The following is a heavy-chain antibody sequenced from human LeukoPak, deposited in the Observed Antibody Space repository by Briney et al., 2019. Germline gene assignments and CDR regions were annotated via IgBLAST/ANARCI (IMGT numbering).Heavy chain of an antibody. Sequence: PGGSLRLSCAVSGFTFSNYWMYRVRQAPGKRLVWVARINSDGSSTTYADSVEGRFTISRDNTKSMLHLQMHSLRVDDSAVYFCTRTTTTADWYFDLWGRGTLDTVSS. CDR3: TRTTTTADWYFDL. D-gene: IGHD1-1*01. CDR1: GFTFSNYW. J-gene: IGHJ2*01. CDR2: INSDGSST. V-gene: IGHV3-74*01.